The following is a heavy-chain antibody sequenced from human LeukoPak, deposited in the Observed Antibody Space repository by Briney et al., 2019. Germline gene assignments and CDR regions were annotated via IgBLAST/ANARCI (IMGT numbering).Heavy chain of an antibody. D-gene: IGHD2-15*01. CDR3: ARDSFSRAALLGYFDL. V-gene: IGHV3-21*01. CDR1: GFTFSSYS. J-gene: IGHJ2*01. Sequence: PGGSLRLSCAASGFTFSSYSINWVRQAPGKGLEWVSCVSSTSSFIYYADSVKGRFTISRDNAKNSLYLQMNSLRSEDTAVYYCARDSFSRAALLGYFDLWGRATLVTVSS. CDR2: VSSTSSFI.